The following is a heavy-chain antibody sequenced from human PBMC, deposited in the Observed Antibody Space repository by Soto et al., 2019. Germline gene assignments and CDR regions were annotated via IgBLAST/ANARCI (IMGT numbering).Heavy chain of an antibody. CDR2: ISSSSSTI. CDR3: ARANYYGSPGDFDY. V-gene: IGHV3-48*01. Sequence: EVQLVESGGGLVQPGGSLRLSCAASGFTFSSYSMNWVRQAPGKGLEWVSYISSSSSTIYYADSVKGRFTISRDNAKNSLCLRMNSLRAEDTAVYYCARANYYGSPGDFDYWGQGTLVTVSS. CDR1: GFTFSSYS. D-gene: IGHD3-10*01. J-gene: IGHJ4*02.